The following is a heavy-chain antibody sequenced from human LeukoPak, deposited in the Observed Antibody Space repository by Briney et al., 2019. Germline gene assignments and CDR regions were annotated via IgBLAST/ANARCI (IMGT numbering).Heavy chain of an antibody. J-gene: IGHJ5*02. D-gene: IGHD3-10*01. CDR1: GASISSYY. CDR2: IYYTGST. V-gene: IGHV4-59*12. CDR3: ARFRFGENWFDP. Sequence: PSETLPLTCTVSGASISSYYWSWIRQPPGKGLEWIGYIYYTGSTNYNPSLKSRVTISLDTSKNQFSLKLSSVTAADTAVYYCARFRFGENWFDPWGQGTLVTVSS.